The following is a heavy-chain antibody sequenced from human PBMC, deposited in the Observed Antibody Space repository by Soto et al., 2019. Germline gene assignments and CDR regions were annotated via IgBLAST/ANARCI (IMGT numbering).Heavy chain of an antibody. CDR2: IYYSGST. V-gene: IGHV4-59*01. CDR1: GGSISSYY. J-gene: IGHJ5*02. D-gene: IGHD6-6*01. Sequence: SETLSLTCTVSGGSISSYYWSWIRQPPGKGLEWIGYIYYSGSTNYNPSLKSRVTISVDTSKNQFSLKLSSVTAADTAVYYCARGKLIWQPIQIAARESAYNWFDPWGQGTLVTVSS. CDR3: ARGKLIWQPIQIAARESAYNWFDP.